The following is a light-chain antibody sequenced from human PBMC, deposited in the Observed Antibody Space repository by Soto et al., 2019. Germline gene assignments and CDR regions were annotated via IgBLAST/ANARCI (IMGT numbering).Light chain of an antibody. CDR2: EVS. Sequence: QSALTQPASVSGSPGQSITISCTGTSSDVGGYNYVSWYQQHPGKAPKLMIYEVSNRPSGVSNRLFGSKSGNTASLTISGLQGEDEADYYCSSYTSIITLAVVFGGGTKLTVL. CDR1: SSDVGGYNY. V-gene: IGLV2-14*01. J-gene: IGLJ2*01. CDR3: SSYTSIITLAVV.